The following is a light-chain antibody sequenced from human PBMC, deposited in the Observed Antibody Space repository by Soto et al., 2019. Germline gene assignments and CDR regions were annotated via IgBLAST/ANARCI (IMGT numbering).Light chain of an antibody. V-gene: IGKV3-11*01. CDR3: QQRSNWPIT. CDR1: QSISTY. Sequence: EIQMTQSPSSLSASVGDRITLTCRASQSISTYLAWYQQKPGQAPRLLIYDASNRATGIPARFSGSGSGTDFTLTISSLEPEDFAVYYCQQRSNWPITFGQGTRLEIK. J-gene: IGKJ5*01. CDR2: DAS.